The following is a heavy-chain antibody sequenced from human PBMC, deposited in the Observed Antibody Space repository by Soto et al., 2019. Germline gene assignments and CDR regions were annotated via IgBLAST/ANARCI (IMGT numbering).Heavy chain of an antibody. D-gene: IGHD6-19*01. CDR3: AKGGRQWLVTSDFNY. V-gene: IGHV3-30*18. CDR1: GFTFSDYA. CDR2: VSHDGRNT. J-gene: IGHJ4*02. Sequence: VQLVESGGGVVQPGRSLRLSCAASGFTFSDYAMHWVRQAPGKGLEWVAVVSHDGRNTHYADSAKGRFTISRDSSKNTVSLEMTSLRAEDTAVSYCAKGGRQWLVTSDFNYWGQGALVTVSS.